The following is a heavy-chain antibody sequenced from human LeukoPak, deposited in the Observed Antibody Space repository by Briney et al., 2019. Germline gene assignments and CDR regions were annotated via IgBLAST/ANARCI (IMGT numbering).Heavy chain of an antibody. CDR3: ARRYCSGGSCRNTRSYYYYYGMDV. Sequence: GGSLRLYCAASGFTFSSYEMNWVRQAPGKGLEWVSYISSSGSTIYYADSVKGRFTISRDNAKNSLYLQMNSLRAEDTAVYYCARRYCSGGSCRNTRSYYYYYGMDVWGKGTTVTVSS. V-gene: IGHV3-48*03. CDR1: GFTFSSYE. J-gene: IGHJ6*04. CDR2: ISSSGSTI. D-gene: IGHD2-15*01.